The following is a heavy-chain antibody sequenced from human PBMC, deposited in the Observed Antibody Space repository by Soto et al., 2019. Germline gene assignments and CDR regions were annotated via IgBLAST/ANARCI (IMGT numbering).Heavy chain of an antibody. V-gene: IGHV3-33*01. D-gene: IGHD3-22*01. CDR3: ARDKAKYDSSGYYTY. CDR2: IWYDGSNK. J-gene: IGHJ4*02. Sequence: ALRLSCAASGFTFSSDGMHWVRQAPGKGLEWVEVIWYDGSNKYYADSVKGRFTISRDNSKNTLYLQMNSLRAEDTAVYYCARDKAKYDSSGYYTYWGQGTLVTVSS. CDR1: GFTFSSDG.